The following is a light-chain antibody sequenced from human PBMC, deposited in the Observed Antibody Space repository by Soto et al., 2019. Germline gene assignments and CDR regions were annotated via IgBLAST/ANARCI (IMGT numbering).Light chain of an antibody. Sequence: QSVLTQTPSVSGAPGQKITMSCTRSSSNIGAGYDVHWYQQLPGAAPRLLIYADNNRPSGVPDRFSASNSGTSASLAITGLQGEDEAVYYCQSYDTSLSGVIFGAGTKPTVL. CDR3: QSYDTSLSGVI. CDR1: SSNIGAGYD. V-gene: IGLV1-40*01. CDR2: ADN. J-gene: IGLJ2*01.